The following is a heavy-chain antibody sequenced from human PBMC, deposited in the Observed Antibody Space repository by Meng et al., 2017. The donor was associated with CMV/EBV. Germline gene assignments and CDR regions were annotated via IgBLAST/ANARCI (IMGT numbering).Heavy chain of an antibody. D-gene: IGHD3-22*01. CDR3: ARDSHTGYYYDSSGYYYKFDY. Sequence: GESLKISCAASGFTFDDYAMHWVRQAPGKGLEWVSYISSSSSTIYYADSVKGRFTISRDNAKNSLYLQMNSLRAEDTAVYYCARDSHTGYYYDSSGYYYKFDYWGQGTLVTVSS. CDR2: ISSSSSTI. CDR1: GFTFDDYA. V-gene: IGHV3-48*04. J-gene: IGHJ4*02.